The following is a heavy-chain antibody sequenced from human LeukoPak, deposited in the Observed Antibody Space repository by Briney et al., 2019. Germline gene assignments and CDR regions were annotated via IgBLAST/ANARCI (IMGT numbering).Heavy chain of an antibody. J-gene: IGHJ4*02. CDR3: ARDSLLYDSSGYYTDY. D-gene: IGHD3-22*01. Sequence: SETLSLTCTFSGGSTSSYYWSWIRQPAGKGLEWIGRIYTSGSTNYKPSLKSRVPMSVDTSKNQFSLKLSSVTAADTAVYYCARDSLLYDSSGYYTDYWGQGTLVTVSS. CDR1: GGSTSSYY. V-gene: IGHV4-4*07. CDR2: IYTSGST.